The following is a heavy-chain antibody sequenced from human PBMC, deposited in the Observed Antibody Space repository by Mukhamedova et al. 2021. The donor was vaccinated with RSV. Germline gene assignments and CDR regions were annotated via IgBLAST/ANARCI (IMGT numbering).Heavy chain of an antibody. D-gene: IGHD5-18*01. V-gene: IGHV3-33*01. Sequence: VRQAPGKGLEWVAVIWYDGSNKYYADSVKGRFTISRDNSRNTLYLQMDSLRADDTAIYYCASEDAVNSYGQRVFDYWGQGTLVTV. J-gene: IGHJ4*02. CDR3: ASEDAVNSYGQRVFDY. CDR2: IWYDGSNK.